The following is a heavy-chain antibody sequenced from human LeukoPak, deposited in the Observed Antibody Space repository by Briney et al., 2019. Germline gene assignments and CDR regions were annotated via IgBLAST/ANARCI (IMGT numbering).Heavy chain of an antibody. CDR2: IDYSGNT. D-gene: IGHD4/OR15-4a*01. Sequence: PSETLSLTCTVSGGSISDSSYFCGWIRQPPGKGLEWIGSIDYSGNTYYNPSLKSRVTVSADTSKNQFSLNLRSVTAADTAVYYCARLSPRCCDYWGQGTLVSVSS. CDR1: GGSISDSSYF. J-gene: IGHJ4*02. CDR3: ARLSPRCCDY. V-gene: IGHV4-39*01.